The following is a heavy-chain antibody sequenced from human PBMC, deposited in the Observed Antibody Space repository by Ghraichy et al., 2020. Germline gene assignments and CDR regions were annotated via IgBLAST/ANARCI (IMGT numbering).Heavy chain of an antibody. V-gene: IGHV4-59*01. CDR3: ARDQEWRAISSGFDP. J-gene: IGHJ5*02. Sequence: SETLSLTCTVSGDSPNNYYWSWIRQPPGKGLEWIGSIYHNGRTKYNPSLKSRVTMSVDTSKNQFSLSLTSVTAADTAVFYCARDQEWRAISSGFDPWGQGTLVSVSP. D-gene: IGHD3-3*01. CDR2: IYHNGRT. CDR1: GDSPNNYY.